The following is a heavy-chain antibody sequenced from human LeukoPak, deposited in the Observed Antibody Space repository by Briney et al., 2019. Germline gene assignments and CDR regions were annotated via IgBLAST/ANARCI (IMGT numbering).Heavy chain of an antibody. V-gene: IGHV3-23*01. Sequence: LSGGTLRLSCAASGFPFSSYGMSWVRQAPGKGLEWVSAITGSSRSTYYADSVKGRFTISRDNSKNTLYLQMNSLRAEDTAIYYCAKDQLNRFCSGGSCSTTHDYWGQGTLVTVSS. J-gene: IGHJ4*02. CDR2: ITGSSRST. CDR3: AKDQLNRFCSGGSCSTTHDY. D-gene: IGHD2-15*01. CDR1: GFPFSSYG.